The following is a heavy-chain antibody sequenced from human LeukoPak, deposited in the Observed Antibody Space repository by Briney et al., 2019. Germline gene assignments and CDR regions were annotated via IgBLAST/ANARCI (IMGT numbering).Heavy chain of an antibody. CDR3: ASEIILWFGESSNWFDP. D-gene: IGHD3-10*01. CDR2: IYFSGST. Sequence: PSETLSLTCTVSGGSISSYYWSWIRQPPGKGLEWIGYIYFSGSTNYNPSLKGRVTMSVDTSKNQFSLKLSSVTAADTAVYYCASEIILWFGESSNWFDPWGQGTLVTVSS. V-gene: IGHV4-59*12. CDR1: GGSISSYY. J-gene: IGHJ5*02.